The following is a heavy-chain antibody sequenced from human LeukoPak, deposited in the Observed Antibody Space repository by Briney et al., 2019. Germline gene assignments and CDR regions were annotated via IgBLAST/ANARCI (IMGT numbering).Heavy chain of an antibody. CDR1: RYTFTGYY. Sequence: ASVKVSCKASRYTFTGYYMHWVRQAPGQGLEWMGWINPNSGGTNCAQKFQGRVTMTRDTSISTAYMELSRLRSDDTAVYYCARPAQPWWQVHFAFDIWGQGTMVTVSS. D-gene: IGHD6-19*01. CDR2: INPNSGGT. J-gene: IGHJ3*02. V-gene: IGHV1-2*02. CDR3: ARPAQPWWQVHFAFDI.